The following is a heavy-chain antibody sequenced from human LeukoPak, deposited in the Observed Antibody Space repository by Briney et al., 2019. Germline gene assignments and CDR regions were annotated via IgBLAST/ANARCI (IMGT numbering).Heavy chain of an antibody. CDR1: GGSISGSGYY. J-gene: IGHJ4*02. CDR2: IYESGSL. CDR3: ARDRRHGRNTVTSPPSDY. Sequence: SETLSLTCTVTGGSISGSGYYWRWVRQPPGKGLEWLGSIYESGSLFYNPSLNSRVTLSGDTSKNQFSLKLRSVTASDTAFYFCARDRRHGRNTVTSPPSDYWGQGPLVTVSS. D-gene: IGHD4-17*01. V-gene: IGHV4-39*07.